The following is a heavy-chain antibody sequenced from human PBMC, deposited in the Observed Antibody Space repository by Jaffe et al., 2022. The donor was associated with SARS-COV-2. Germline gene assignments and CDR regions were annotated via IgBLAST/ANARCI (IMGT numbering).Heavy chain of an antibody. Sequence: EVQLVESGGGLVQPGGSLRLSCAASGFTFSSYDMHWVRQATGKGLEWVSAIGTAGDTYYPGSVKGRFTISRENAKNSLYLQMNSLRAGDTAVYYCARAHRDPEAGYFDLWGRGTLVTVSS. CDR3: ARAHRDPEAGYFDL. V-gene: IGHV3-13*01. J-gene: IGHJ2*01. CDR2: IGTAGDT. CDR1: GFTFSSYD.